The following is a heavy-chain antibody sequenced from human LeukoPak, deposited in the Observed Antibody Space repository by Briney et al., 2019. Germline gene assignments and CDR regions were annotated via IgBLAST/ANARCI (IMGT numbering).Heavy chain of an antibody. CDR2: IYYSGST. Sequence: SETLSLTCTVSGGSISSSTYYWGWIRQPPGKGLEWIGSIYYSGSTYYNPSLKSRVTISVDTSKNQFSLKVSSVTASVTAVYYCARQLYGIFFDGFDIWGQGTTVTVSS. CDR3: ARQLYGIFFDGFDI. CDR1: GGSISSSTYY. J-gene: IGHJ3*02. D-gene: IGHD2-8*01. V-gene: IGHV4-39*01.